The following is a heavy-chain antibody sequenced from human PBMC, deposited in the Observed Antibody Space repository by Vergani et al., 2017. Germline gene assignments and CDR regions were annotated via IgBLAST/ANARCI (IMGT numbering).Heavy chain of an antibody. CDR3: ARVAYFGSGSYSLGIDH. CDR2: INHAGSA. V-gene: IGHV4-34*01. Sequence: QVQLQQWGAGLVKPSETLSLTCAVEGGPFSGYLWIWIRQPLGKELQWIGEINHAGSANYNPSLKSRATISIDTSKNRFSLNVPSVTAADTAVYFCARVAYFGSGSYSLGIDHWGQGTLVTVSS. J-gene: IGHJ4*02. D-gene: IGHD3-10*01. CDR1: GGPFSGYL.